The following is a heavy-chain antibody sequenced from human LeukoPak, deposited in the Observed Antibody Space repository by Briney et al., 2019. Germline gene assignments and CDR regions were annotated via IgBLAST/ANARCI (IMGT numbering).Heavy chain of an antibody. CDR3: TRRVHGYCSSTSCYDY. CDR2: IYYSGTT. Sequence: SSETLSLTCTVSGGSISSSSYYWGWIRQPPGKGLEWIGSIYYSGTTFYNPSLKSRVTISVDTSKNHFSLKLSSVTAADTAMYYCTRRVHGYCSSTSCYDYWGQGTLVTVSS. D-gene: IGHD2-2*03. J-gene: IGHJ4*02. CDR1: GGSISSSSYY. V-gene: IGHV4-39*07.